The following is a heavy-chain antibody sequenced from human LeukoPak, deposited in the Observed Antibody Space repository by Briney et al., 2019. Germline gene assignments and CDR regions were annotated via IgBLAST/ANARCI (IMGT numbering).Heavy chain of an antibody. CDR1: GYSFTSHY. J-gene: IGHJ5*02. CDR3: ARDNSIHERGWWFDP. CDR2: INPRGTST. D-gene: IGHD4-23*01. V-gene: IGHV1-46*01. Sequence: ASVKVSCKASGYSFTSHYMHWVRQAPGQGLEWMGLINPRGTSTIYAEKFQGRIIMTRDMSTTTDYMELSSPKSDDTAVYYCARDNSIHERGWWFDPWGQGTLVTVSS.